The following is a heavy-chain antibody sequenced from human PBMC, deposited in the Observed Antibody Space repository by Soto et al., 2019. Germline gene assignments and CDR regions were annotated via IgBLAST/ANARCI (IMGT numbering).Heavy chain of an antibody. D-gene: IGHD2-8*01. CDR3: ARVPPPRSNKDWFDP. CDR2: INPNSGGT. J-gene: IGHJ5*02. V-gene: IGHV1-2*04. CDR1: GYTFTGYY. Sequence: GASVKVSCKASGYTFTGYYMHWVRQAPGQGLEWMGWINPNSGGTNYAQKFQGWVTMTRDTSISTAYMELSRLRSDDTAVYYCARVPPPRSNKDWFDPWGQGTLVTVSS.